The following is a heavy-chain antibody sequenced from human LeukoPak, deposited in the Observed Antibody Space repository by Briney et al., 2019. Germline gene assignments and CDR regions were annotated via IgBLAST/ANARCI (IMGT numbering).Heavy chain of an antibody. CDR3: ASYSSSWYYFDY. V-gene: IGHV4-30-4*08. CDR1: GGSISSGDYY. CDR2: IYYSGST. J-gene: IGHJ4*02. D-gene: IGHD6-13*01. Sequence: PSQTLSRTCTVSGGSISSGDYYWSWIRQPPGKGLEWIGYIYYSGSTYYNPSLKSRVTISVDTSKNQFSLKLSSVTAADTAVYYCASYSSSWYYFDYWGQGTLVTVSS.